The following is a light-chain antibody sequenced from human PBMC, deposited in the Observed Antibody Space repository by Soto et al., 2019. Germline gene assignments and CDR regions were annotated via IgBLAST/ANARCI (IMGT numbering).Light chain of an antibody. V-gene: IGKV3-20*01. CDR3: QQYGGSGPWT. CDR1: QSVTSSH. Sequence: EIVLTQTPGTLSLSPGERATLSCRASQSVTSSHLAWYQQKPGQAPRLLIYGASTRATGIPDRFSGSGSDTDFSLTIRRLDPEDFAMYYCQQYGGSGPWTFGQGTKLEIK. J-gene: IGKJ2*02. CDR2: GAS.